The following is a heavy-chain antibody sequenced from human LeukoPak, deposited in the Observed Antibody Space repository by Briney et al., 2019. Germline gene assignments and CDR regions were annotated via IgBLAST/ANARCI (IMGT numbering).Heavy chain of an antibody. J-gene: IGHJ5*02. CDR3: ARDSIPTDVVVPAARTGPFNWFDP. Sequence: SVKVSCKASGGTFSSYAISWVRQAPGQGLEWMRGIIPIFGTAHYAQKFQGRVTITADKSTSTAYMELSSLRSEDTAVYYRARDSIPTDVVVPAARTGPFNWFDPWGQGTLVTVSS. D-gene: IGHD2-2*01. CDR2: IIPIFGTA. CDR1: GGTFSSYA. V-gene: IGHV1-69*06.